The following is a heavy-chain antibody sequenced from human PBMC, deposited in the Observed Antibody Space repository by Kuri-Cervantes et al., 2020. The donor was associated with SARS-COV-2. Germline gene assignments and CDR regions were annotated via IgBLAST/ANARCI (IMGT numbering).Heavy chain of an antibody. Sequence: SETLSLTCTVSGGSISSSSYYWGWIRQPPRKGLEWIGSIYYSGSTYYNPSLKSRVTISVDTSKNQFSLKLSSVTAADTAVYYCASYSSSWYPGLWGRGTLVTVSS. CDR3: ASYSSSWYPGL. D-gene: IGHD6-13*01. CDR1: GGSISSSSYY. CDR2: IYYSGST. J-gene: IGHJ2*01. V-gene: IGHV4-39*01.